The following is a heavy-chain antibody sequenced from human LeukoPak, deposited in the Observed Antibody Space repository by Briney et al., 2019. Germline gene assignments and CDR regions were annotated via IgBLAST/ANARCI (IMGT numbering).Heavy chain of an antibody. CDR2: IEPDGSGK. D-gene: IGHD3-22*01. CDR3: ARDLYDSSGYYYRFDY. CDR1: GFSFRDYW. J-gene: IGHJ4*02. V-gene: IGHV3-7*01. Sequence: GGSLRLSCAASGFSFRDYWMSWVRQTPGKGLEWVADIEPDGSGKTYVDSVKGRFTISRDNAKNSLYLQMNSLRAEDTAVYYCARDLYDSSGYYYRFDYWGQGALVTVSS.